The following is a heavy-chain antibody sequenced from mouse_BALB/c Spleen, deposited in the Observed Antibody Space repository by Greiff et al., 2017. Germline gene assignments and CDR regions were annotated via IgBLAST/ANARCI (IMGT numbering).Heavy chain of an antibody. J-gene: IGHJ3*01. Sequence: VQGVESGPGLVAPSQSLSITCTVSGFSLTSYGVHWVRQPPGKGLEWLGVIWAGGSTNYNSALMSRLSISKDNSKSQVFLKMNSLQTDDTAMYYCAIYYYGSAWFAYWGQGTLVTVSA. CDR2: IWAGGST. D-gene: IGHD1-1*01. CDR3: AIYYYGSAWFAY. V-gene: IGHV2-9*02. CDR1: GFSLTSYG.